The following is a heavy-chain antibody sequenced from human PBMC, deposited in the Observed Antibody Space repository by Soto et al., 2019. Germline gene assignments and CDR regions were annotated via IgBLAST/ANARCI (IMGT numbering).Heavy chain of an antibody. J-gene: IGHJ3*01. CDR3: ARRGRR. V-gene: IGHV3-48*03. Sequence: EVQLVESGGGLVQPGGSLRLSCAASGFTFSSSEMYWVRQAPGKGLEWISYIHPGGQTIFYAESVKGRFTISRDNAKNSVYLQMNSLRAEDTAVYYFARRGRRWGQGTMVTVSS. CDR1: GFTFSSSE. CDR2: IHPGGQTI. D-gene: IGHD3-10*01.